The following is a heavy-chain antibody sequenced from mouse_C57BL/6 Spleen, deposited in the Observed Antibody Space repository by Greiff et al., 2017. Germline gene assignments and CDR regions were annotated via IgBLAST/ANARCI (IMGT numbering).Heavy chain of an antibody. V-gene: IGHV1-9*01. D-gene: IGHD2-4*01. Sequence: QVQLQQSGAELMKPGASVKLSCKATGYTFTGYWIEWVKQWPGHGLEWIGEILPGSGSTNYNEKFKGKATFTAETSSNTAYKQLSRLTTETSAIYYCASGKLRRGRYYFAYWGQGTPLTVSS. CDR3: ASGKLRRGRYYFAY. CDR2: ILPGSGST. CDR1: GYTFTGYW. J-gene: IGHJ2*01.